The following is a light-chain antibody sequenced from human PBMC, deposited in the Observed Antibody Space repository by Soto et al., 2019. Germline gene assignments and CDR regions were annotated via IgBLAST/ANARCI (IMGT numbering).Light chain of an antibody. CDR2: GTS. Sequence: EIVLTQSPGTLSLSPGERASLSCTASQSISSNYLTWYQQTRGQPPRLLIYGTSSRATGIPDRFSGSGSGTDFTLTISSLEPEDFAVYYCQQRSNWPPEITFGQGTRLEIK. CDR3: QQRSNWPPEIT. CDR1: QSISSNY. V-gene: IGKV3D-20*02. J-gene: IGKJ5*01.